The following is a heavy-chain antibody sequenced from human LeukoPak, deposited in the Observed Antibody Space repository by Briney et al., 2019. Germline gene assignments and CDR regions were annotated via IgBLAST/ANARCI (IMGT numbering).Heavy chain of an antibody. D-gene: IGHD3-9*01. V-gene: IGHV4-4*02. J-gene: IGHJ4*02. CDR1: GGSISSTKW. CDR3: ATDEILICNRGGGTTY. CDR2: IYQSGST. Sequence: SGTLSLTCAVSGGSISSTKWWSWVRQPPGKGPEWIGEIYQSGSTNYNPSLKSRVTISLDKSKNQFSLNLNSVTAADTAVYYCATDEILICNRGGGTTYWGQGTLVTVSS.